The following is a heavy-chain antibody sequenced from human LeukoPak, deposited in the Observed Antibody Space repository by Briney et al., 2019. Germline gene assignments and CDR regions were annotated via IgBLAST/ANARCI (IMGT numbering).Heavy chain of an antibody. D-gene: IGHD3-10*01. CDR3: AREKPITMVRGGHGFDY. Sequence: SETLSLTCTVSGSSISSYYWSWIRQPPGKGLEWIGYIYYSGSTNYNPSLKSRVTISVDTSKNQFSLKLSSVTAADTAVYYCAREKPITMVRGGHGFDYWGQGTLVTVSS. V-gene: IGHV4-59*01. J-gene: IGHJ4*02. CDR1: GSSISSYY. CDR2: IYYSGST.